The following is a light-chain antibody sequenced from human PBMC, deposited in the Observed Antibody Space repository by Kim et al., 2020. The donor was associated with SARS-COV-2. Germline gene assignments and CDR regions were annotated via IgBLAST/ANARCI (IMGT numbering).Light chain of an antibody. CDR2: DAS. CDR1: QSVARY. Sequence: SLSQGEGATLSCRPSQSVARYLSWYQQKPGQAPRLLIYDASKRATGVPARFSGSGSGTDYTLTITSLEPEDSAVYYCQQRSRWVTFGGGTKVDIK. V-gene: IGKV3-11*01. J-gene: IGKJ4*01. CDR3: QQRSRWVT.